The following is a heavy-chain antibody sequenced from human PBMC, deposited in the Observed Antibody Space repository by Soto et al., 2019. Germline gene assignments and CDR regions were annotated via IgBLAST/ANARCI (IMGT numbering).Heavy chain of an antibody. Sequence: QVQVVESGGGVVQPGRSLRLSCTASGFTFSGHAMHWVRQAPGKGLEWVAQIWYDGSNKYYADSVKGRFTISRDNSKNTLYVQMDSLIAVDTAVYYCEGDGQSLGLYALDVWGQGASIAVSS. D-gene: IGHD6-19*01. CDR3: EGDGQSLGLYALDV. J-gene: IGHJ6*02. V-gene: IGHV3-33*01. CDR2: IWYDGSNK. CDR1: GFTFSGHA.